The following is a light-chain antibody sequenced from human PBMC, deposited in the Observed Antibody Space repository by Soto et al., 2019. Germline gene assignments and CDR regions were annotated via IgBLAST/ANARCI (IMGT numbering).Light chain of an antibody. CDR1: SDDVGAFNY. CDR3: TSYASSVNYV. J-gene: IGLJ1*01. V-gene: IGLV2-14*01. CDR2: EVS. Sequence: QSALTQPASVSGSPGQSITISCTGTSDDVGAFNYVSWYQQHPGKAPKLMIFEVSRRPSGVSNRVSGSKSGNTASLTISGLQAEDEADYYCTSYASSVNYVFGTGTKVTVL.